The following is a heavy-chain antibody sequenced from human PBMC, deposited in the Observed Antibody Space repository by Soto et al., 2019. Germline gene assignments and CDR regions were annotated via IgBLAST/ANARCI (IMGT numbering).Heavy chain of an antibody. CDR2: IYYSGST. Sequence: QLQLQESGPGLVKPSETLSLTCTVSGGSISSSSYYWGWIRQPPGKGLEWIGSIYYSGSTYYNPSLKSRVTISVDTSKNQFSLKLSSVTAADTAVYYCATQSIAAAGTSSSPWQKPLDYWGQGTLVTVSS. V-gene: IGHV4-39*01. D-gene: IGHD6-13*01. CDR1: GGSISSSSYY. J-gene: IGHJ4*02. CDR3: ATQSIAAAGTSSSPWQKPLDY.